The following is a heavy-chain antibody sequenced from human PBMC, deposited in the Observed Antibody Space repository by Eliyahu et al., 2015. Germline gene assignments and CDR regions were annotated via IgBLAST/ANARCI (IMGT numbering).Heavy chain of an antibody. CDR2: IKKDGSEK. J-gene: IGHJ4*02. V-gene: IGHV3-7*01. CDR1: XXTFSNYW. Sequence: EVQLVESGGGLVQPGGSLXLXCXAXXXTFSNYWRSWVRQAPGKGLEWVANIKKDGSEKYYVDSVKGRFTISRDNAKNSLYLQMNSLRAEDTAVYYCARDLSYYYDSSDYWGQGTLVTVSS. CDR3: ARDLSYYYDSSDY. D-gene: IGHD3-22*01.